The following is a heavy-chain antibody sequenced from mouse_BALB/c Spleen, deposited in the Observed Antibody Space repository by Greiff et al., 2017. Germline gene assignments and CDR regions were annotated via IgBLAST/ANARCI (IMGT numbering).Heavy chain of an antibody. CDR3: ARDPYGNYAMDY. CDR1: GYTFTSYY. J-gene: IGHJ4*01. D-gene: IGHD2-1*01. Sequence: VQLQQSGPELVKPGASVRISCKASGYTFTSYYIHWVKQRPGQGLEWIGWIYPRNVNTKYNEKFKGKATLTADKSSSTAYMQLSSLTSEDSAVYFCARDPYGNYAMDYWGQGTSVTVSS. V-gene: IGHV1S56*01. CDR2: IYPRNVNT.